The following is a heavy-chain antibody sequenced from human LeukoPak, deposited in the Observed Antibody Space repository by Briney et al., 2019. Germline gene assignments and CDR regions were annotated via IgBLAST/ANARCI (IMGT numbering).Heavy chain of an antibody. Sequence: GGSLRLSCVASGFTFSSRDWMTWVRQAPGKGLEWVANIKQDGSEKNYVDSVKGRFTISRDNAKNSVDLQMSSLRAEDTAVYYCAREGYGSGSYPQDSWGQGTLVTVSS. CDR2: IKQDGSEK. CDR3: AREGYGSGSYPQDS. J-gene: IGHJ4*02. CDR1: GFTFSSRDW. D-gene: IGHD3-10*01. V-gene: IGHV3-7*01.